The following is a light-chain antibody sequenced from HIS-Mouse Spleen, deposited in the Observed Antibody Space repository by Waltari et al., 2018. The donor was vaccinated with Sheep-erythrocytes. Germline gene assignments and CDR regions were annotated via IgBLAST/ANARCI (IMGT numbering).Light chain of an antibody. V-gene: IGKV3-11*01. CDR2: DAS. CDR1: QSVSSY. J-gene: IGKJ2*01. CDR3: QQRSNWYT. Sequence: EIVLTQSPATLSLSPVERATLSCRASQSVSSYLAWYQQKPGQAPRLLIYDASNRATCIPARFSGSGSGTDFTLTISSLEPEDFAVYYCQQRSNWYTFGQGTKLEIK.